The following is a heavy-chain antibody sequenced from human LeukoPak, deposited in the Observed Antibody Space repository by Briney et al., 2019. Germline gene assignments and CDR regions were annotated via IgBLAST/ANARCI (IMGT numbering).Heavy chain of an antibody. CDR2: IYYSGST. CDR3: ARDHPSPDDYGDY. J-gene: IGHJ4*02. CDR1: GGSISSYY. V-gene: IGHV4-59*12. Sequence: PSETLSLTCTVSGGSISSYYWSWIRQPPGKGLEWIGYIYYSGSTNYNPSLKSRVTISVDTSKNQFSLKLSSVTAADTAVYYCARDHPSPDDYGDYWGQGTLVTVSS.